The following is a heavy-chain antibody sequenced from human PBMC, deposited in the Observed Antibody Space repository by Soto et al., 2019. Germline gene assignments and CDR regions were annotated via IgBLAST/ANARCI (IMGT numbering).Heavy chain of an antibody. CDR1: GGSISSYY. J-gene: IGHJ5*02. CDR2: IYTSGST. V-gene: IGHV4-4*07. CDR3: ARDIYPIEAAALDP. Sequence: SETLSLTCTVSGGSISSYYWSWIRQPAGKGLEWIGRIYTSGSTNYNPSLKSRVTMSVDTSKNQFSLKLSSVTAADTAVYYCARDIYPIEAAALDPWGQGTLVTVSS. D-gene: IGHD6-13*01.